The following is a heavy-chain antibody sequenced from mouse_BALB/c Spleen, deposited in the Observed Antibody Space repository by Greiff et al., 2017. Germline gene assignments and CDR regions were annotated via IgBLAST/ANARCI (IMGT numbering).Heavy chain of an antibody. CDR2: IYPGGGYT. Sequence: QVQLQQSGAELVRPGTSVKISCKASGYTFTNYSLCWVKQRPGHGLEWIGDIYPGGGYTNYNEKFKGKATLTADTSSSTAYMQRSSLTSEDSAVYFCARGGDEGFAYWGQGTLVTVSA. V-gene: IGHV1-63*02. J-gene: IGHJ3*01. CDR3: ARGGDEGFAY. CDR1: GYTFTNYS.